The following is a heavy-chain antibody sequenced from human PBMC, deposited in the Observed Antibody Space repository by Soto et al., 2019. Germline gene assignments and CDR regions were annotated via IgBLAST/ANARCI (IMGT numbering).Heavy chain of an antibody. CDR2: INPSGGYT. J-gene: IGHJ4*02. CDR3: ARGGGIVVVTAPYDQ. D-gene: IGHD2-21*02. V-gene: IGHV1-46*03. CDR1: GYTFTSYY. Sequence: ASVKVSCKASGYTFTSYYMNWVRQAPGQGLEWLGIINPSGGYTTYAQRFLGRVTMTSDTSTSTVHMELGSLASEDTAVYYCARGGGIVVVTAPYDQWGQGTLVT.